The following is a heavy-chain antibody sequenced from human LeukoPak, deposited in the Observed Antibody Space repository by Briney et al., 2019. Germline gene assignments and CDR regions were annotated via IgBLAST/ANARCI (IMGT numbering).Heavy chain of an antibody. CDR2: ISAYNGNT. CDR3: ARGFNYDILTGYYATYCYYGMDV. CDR1: GYTFTSYG. D-gene: IGHD3-9*01. Sequence: ASVKVSCKASGYTFTSYGISWVRQAPGQGLEWMGWISAYNGNTNYAQKLQGRVTMTTDTSTSTAYMELRSLRSDDTAVYYCARGFNYDILTGYYATYCYYGMDVWGKGTTVTVSS. J-gene: IGHJ6*04. V-gene: IGHV1-18*04.